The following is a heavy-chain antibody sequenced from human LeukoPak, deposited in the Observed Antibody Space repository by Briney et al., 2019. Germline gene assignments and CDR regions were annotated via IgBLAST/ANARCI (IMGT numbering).Heavy chain of an antibody. CDR1: GGSISSYY. CDR2: IYYSGST. Sequence: SETLSLTCTVSGGSISSYYWSWIRQPPGKGLEWIGYIYYSGSTNYNPSLKGRVTISVETSKNQFSLKLSSVTAADTAVYYCARLNNKLRGVIDYFDYWGRGTLVTVSS. J-gene: IGHJ4*02. D-gene: IGHD3-10*01. V-gene: IGHV4-59*08. CDR3: ARLNNKLRGVIDYFDY.